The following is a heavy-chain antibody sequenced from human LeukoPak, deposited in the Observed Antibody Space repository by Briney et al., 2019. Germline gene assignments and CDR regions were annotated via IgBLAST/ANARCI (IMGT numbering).Heavy chain of an antibody. CDR3: ARVYYDSSGYYYYFDY. V-gene: IGHV3-48*03. Sequence: RRGGSLRLSCAASGFTFSSYEMNWVRQAPGKGLEWVSYISSSGSTIYYADSVKGRFTISRDNAKNSLYLQMNSLRAEDTAVYYCARVYYDSSGYYYYFDYWGQGTLVTVSS. CDR2: ISSSGSTI. D-gene: IGHD3-22*01. J-gene: IGHJ4*02. CDR1: GFTFSSYE.